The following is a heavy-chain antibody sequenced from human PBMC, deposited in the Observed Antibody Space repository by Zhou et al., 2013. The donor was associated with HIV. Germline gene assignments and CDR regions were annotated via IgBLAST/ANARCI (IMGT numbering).Heavy chain of an antibody. CDR1: GYTFTDNY. Sequence: QVQLVQSGAEVKKPGASVKVSCKASGYTFTDNYIHWVRQAPGQGPEWMGWINPNSGGTNFAQRFQGWVTMTSDTSISTAYMDLSSLRSEDTAVHYCATARGSGSYWYFDLWGRGTLVTVSS. CDR3: ATARGSGSYWYFDL. D-gene: IGHD1-26*01. CDR2: INPNSGGT. J-gene: IGHJ2*01. V-gene: IGHV1-2*04.